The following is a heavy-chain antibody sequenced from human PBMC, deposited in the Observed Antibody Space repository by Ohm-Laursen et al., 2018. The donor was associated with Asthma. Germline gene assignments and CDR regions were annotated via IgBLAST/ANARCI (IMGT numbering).Heavy chain of an antibody. J-gene: IGHJ4*02. CDR1: GGSISSSSYY. V-gene: IGHV4-61*01. CDR3: ARVVPAAISFDY. CDR2: IYYSGST. Sequence: TLSLTCTVSGGSISSSSYYWSWIRQPPGKGLEWIGYIYYSGSTNYNPSLKSRVTISVDTSKNQFSLKLSSVTAADTAVYYCARVVPAAISFDYWGQGTLVTVSS. D-gene: IGHD2-2*01.